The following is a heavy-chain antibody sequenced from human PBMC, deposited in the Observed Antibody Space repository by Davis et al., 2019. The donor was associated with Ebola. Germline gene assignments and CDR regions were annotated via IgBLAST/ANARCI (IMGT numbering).Heavy chain of an antibody. CDR2: INPSGGST. V-gene: IGHV1-46*01. Sequence: AASVKVSCKASGYTLVSYYAHWVRQAPGQGLEWMGIINPSGGSTSYAQKFQGRVTMTRDTSTSTVYMELSSLRSEDTAVYYCARTDSSGYPYYFDYWGQGTLVTVSS. J-gene: IGHJ4*02. CDR3: ARTDSSGYPYYFDY. CDR1: GYTLVSYY. D-gene: IGHD3-22*01.